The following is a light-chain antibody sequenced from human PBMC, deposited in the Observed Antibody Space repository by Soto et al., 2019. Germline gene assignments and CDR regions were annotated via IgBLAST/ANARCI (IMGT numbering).Light chain of an antibody. CDR3: LQDFQYPRT. Sequence: AILMTQSPYALSASLGGRVTIACRASQFIRTHLAWYQQRPGKAPKLLIYEASTLQSGVPSRFSGNGSATNFSLTIGSLQSEDFATYYCLQDFQYPRTFGQGAKVDIK. CDR2: EAS. V-gene: IGKV1-6*01. J-gene: IGKJ1*01. CDR1: QFIRTH.